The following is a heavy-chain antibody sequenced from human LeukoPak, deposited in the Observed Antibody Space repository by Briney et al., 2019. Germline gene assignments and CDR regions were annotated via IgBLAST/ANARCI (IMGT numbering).Heavy chain of an antibody. V-gene: IGHV4-39*01. J-gene: IGHJ4*02. CDR1: GASISGGTYY. Sequence: PSETLSLTCSVSGASISGGTYYWGWIRQPPGKGLEWIGSIYYTGSTYDNPSLKSRVTISVDTSKNQFSLKLSSVTAADTAVYYCARRGGSGRAFDYWGQGTLVTVSS. D-gene: IGHD1-26*01. CDR2: IYYTGST. CDR3: ARRGGSGRAFDY.